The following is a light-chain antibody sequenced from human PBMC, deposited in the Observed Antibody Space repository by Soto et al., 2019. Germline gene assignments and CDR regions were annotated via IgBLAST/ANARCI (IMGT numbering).Light chain of an antibody. CDR2: GAS. V-gene: IGKV3-20*01. Sequence: EIVLTQSPGTLSLSPGERATLSFRASQSVSSSYLAWYQQKPGQAPRFLMYGASSRATGIPDRFSGSGSGTDFTLTISRLEPEDFAVYYCQQYGSSPYTFGQGTKLEIK. J-gene: IGKJ2*01. CDR1: QSVSSSY. CDR3: QQYGSSPYT.